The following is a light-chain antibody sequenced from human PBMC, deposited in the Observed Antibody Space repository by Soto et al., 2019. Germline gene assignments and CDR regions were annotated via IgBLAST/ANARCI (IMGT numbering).Light chain of an antibody. CDR1: QSISRW. CDR3: QQYGSYSRT. CDR2: DAS. V-gene: IGKV1-5*01. Sequence: EIEMTQSPSTPSASVVARVTITCGASQSISRWLAWYQQKPGKAPKALIYDASTLRSGVPSRFSGGGSGTEFTLTISSLQPDDFATYYCQQYGSYSRTVGHGNKVDNK. J-gene: IGKJ1*01.